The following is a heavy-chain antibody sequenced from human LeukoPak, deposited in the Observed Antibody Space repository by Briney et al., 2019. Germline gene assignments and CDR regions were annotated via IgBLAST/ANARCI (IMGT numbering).Heavy chain of an antibody. V-gene: IGHV3-74*01. Sequence: GGSLRLSCAASGFTFSSYAMHWVRQAPGKGLVWVSRLNTDGSTTTHADSVKGRFTISRDNAKNTLYLQMNSLRAEDTAVYYCATERAPRLLGSWGQGTLVTVSS. D-gene: IGHD6-6*01. CDR2: LNTDGSTT. J-gene: IGHJ5*02. CDR3: ATERAPRLLGS. CDR1: GFTFSSYA.